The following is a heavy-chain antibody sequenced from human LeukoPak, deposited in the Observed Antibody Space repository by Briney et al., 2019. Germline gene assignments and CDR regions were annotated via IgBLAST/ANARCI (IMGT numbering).Heavy chain of an antibody. D-gene: IGHD3-3*01. Sequence: SETLSLTCAVYGGSFSGYYWSWIRQPPGKGLEWIGEINHSGSTNYNPSLKSRVTISVDTSKNQFSLKLSSVTAADTAVYYCARHAATYYDFWGGSYYFDYWGQGTLVTVSS. V-gene: IGHV4-34*01. J-gene: IGHJ4*02. CDR2: INHSGST. CDR3: ARHAATYYDFWGGSYYFDY. CDR1: GGSFSGYY.